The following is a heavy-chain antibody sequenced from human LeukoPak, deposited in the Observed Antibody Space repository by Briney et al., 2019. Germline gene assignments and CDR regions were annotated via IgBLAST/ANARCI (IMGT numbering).Heavy chain of an antibody. CDR3: ANHGDTAMVTTFDY. J-gene: IGHJ4*02. CDR1: GFTLINSA. CDR2: IIVGSGQT. V-gene: IGHV1-58*01. D-gene: IGHD5-18*01. Sequence: SVKVSCKASGFTLINSAVQWVRQARGQRLEWVGWIIVGSGQTRYAQKFQERVTITRDMSTSTAFLELSSLRAEDTAVYYCANHGDTAMVTTFDYWGQGTLVTVSS.